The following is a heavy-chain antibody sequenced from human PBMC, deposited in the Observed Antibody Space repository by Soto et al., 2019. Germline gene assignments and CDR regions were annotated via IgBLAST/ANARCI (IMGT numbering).Heavy chain of an antibody. CDR1: GGSFSGYY. Sequence: SETLSLTCAVYGGSFSGYYWSWIRQPPGKGLEWIGDINHSGSTNYNPSLKSRLTISVDTSKSQFSLKLSSVTVEDTAVYYCATSYGNASYTYWGQGTQVTVSS. CDR2: INHSGST. V-gene: IGHV4-34*01. CDR3: ATSYGNASYTY. J-gene: IGHJ4*02. D-gene: IGHD3-10*01.